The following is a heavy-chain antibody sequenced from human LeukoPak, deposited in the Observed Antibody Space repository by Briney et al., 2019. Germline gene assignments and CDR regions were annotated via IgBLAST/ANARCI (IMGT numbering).Heavy chain of an antibody. V-gene: IGHV4-59*01. CDR1: GGSISSYY. CDR3: AFRVVAATIYY. CDR2: IYYSGST. Sequence: SETLSLTCTVSGGSISSYYWSWIRQPPGKGLEWIGYIYYSGSTNYNPSLKSRVTISVDTSKNQFSLKLSSVTAEDTAVYYCAFRVVAATIYYWGQGTLVTVSS. D-gene: IGHD2-15*01. J-gene: IGHJ4*02.